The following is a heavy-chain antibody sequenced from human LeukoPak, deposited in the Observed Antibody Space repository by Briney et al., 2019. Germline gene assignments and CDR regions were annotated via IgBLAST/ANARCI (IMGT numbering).Heavy chain of an antibody. D-gene: IGHD5-12*01. Sequence: GRSLRLSCAASGFTFSSYGMRWVRQAPGKGLEWVAVVWYDGSNKYYADSVKGRFTISGDNSKNTLYLQMNSLRAEDTAVYYCAKDLGGGYGIFDYWGQGTLVTVSS. V-gene: IGHV3-33*06. CDR2: VWYDGSNK. CDR1: GFTFSSYG. CDR3: AKDLGGGYGIFDY. J-gene: IGHJ4*02.